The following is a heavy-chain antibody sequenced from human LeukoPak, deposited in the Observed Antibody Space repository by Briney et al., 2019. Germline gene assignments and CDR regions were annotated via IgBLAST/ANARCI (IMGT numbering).Heavy chain of an antibody. D-gene: IGHD2-2*01. CDR2: IIPILGIA. CDR1: GGTFSSYA. Sequence: SVKVSCKASGGTFSSYAINWVRQAPGQGLEWMGRIIPILGIANYAQKFQGRVTITADKSTSTAYMELSSLRSEDTAVYYCARGIGYCSSTSCHDYWGQGTLVTVSS. J-gene: IGHJ4*02. V-gene: IGHV1-69*04. CDR3: ARGIGYCSSTSCHDY.